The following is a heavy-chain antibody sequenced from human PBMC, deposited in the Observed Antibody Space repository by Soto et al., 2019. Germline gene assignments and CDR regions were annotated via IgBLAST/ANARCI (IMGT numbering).Heavy chain of an antibody. CDR2: IYWDDDK. Sequence: QITLKESGPPLVKPTQTLTLTCTFSGFSLSTSGVGVGWIRQPPGKALEWLALIYWDDDKRYSPSLKSRLTITKDTSQNQVVRTITNMDPVDTARYYCAQSSGWTEYFQHWGQGTLDTVSS. D-gene: IGHD6-19*01. J-gene: IGHJ1*01. CDR3: AQSSGWTEYFQH. CDR1: GFSLSTSGVG. V-gene: IGHV2-5*02.